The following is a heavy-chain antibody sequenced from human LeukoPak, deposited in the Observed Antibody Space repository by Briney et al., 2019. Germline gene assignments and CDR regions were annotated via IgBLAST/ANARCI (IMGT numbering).Heavy chain of an antibody. CDR2: IWYDGSHE. Sequence: GGSLRLSCAASGFTFSRSGMHWVRQATGKGLEWVSVIWYDGSHEDYADSVKGRFTISRDNSKNTLFMQMDSLRAEDTAVYYCARDQSSYGMDVWGQGTTVTVSS. D-gene: IGHD3-16*02. CDR1: GFTFSRSG. V-gene: IGHV3-33*01. CDR3: ARDQSSYGMDV. J-gene: IGHJ6*02.